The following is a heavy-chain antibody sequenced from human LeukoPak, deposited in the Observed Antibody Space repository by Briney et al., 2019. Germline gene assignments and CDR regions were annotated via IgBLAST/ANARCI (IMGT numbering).Heavy chain of an antibody. V-gene: IGHV1-18*01. Sequence: GASVKVSCKASGYTFTSYGISWVRQAPGQGLEWMGWISAYNGNTNYAQKLQGRVTMTTDTSTSTAYMELRSLRSDDTAVYYCAKGGIITMIVVVISTSYFDYWGQGTLVTVSS. CDR2: ISAYNGNT. CDR3: AKGGIITMIVVVISTSYFDY. CDR1: GYTFTSYG. D-gene: IGHD3-22*01. J-gene: IGHJ4*02.